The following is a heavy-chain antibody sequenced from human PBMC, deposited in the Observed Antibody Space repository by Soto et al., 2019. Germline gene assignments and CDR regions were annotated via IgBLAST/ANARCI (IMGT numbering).Heavy chain of an antibody. CDR1: GGSISSYY. D-gene: IGHD3-9*01. Sequence: QVQLQESGPGLVKPSETLSLTCTVSGGSISSYYWSWIRQPPGKGLEWIGYIYYSGSTNYNPSLKSRVTISVDTSKNRFSLKLSSVTAADTAVYYCASAHYDILSDDAFDIWGQGTMVTVSS. J-gene: IGHJ3*02. CDR3: ASAHYDILSDDAFDI. V-gene: IGHV4-59*08. CDR2: IYYSGST.